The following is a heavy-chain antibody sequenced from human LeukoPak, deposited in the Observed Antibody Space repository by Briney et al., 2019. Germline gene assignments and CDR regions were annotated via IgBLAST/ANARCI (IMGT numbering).Heavy chain of an antibody. D-gene: IGHD6-6*01. J-gene: IGHJ5*02. CDR1: GGSISTHY. CDR2: IYYSGNT. V-gene: IGHV4-59*11. Sequence: PSETLGLNCTVSGGSISTHYWSWVRQPPGKGLEWVGYIYYSGNTNYNPSLKSRGSISVGTSKKQFSLQLSSATAAEPAIDYLWRDQSGRRSRWFGPWDQGTLVSVSS. CDR3: WRDQSGRRSRWFGP.